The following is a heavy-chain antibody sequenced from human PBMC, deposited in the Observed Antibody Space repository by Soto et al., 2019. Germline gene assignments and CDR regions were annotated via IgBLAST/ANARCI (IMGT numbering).Heavy chain of an antibody. V-gene: IGHV1-2*02. CDR1: GDTFTANY. Sequence: ASVKVSCKASGDTFTANYIHWVRQAPGQGFEWMGWINPKSGGTKYPQKFQGRVTMTRDTSLSTVYLQWSSLKASDTAMYYCARRVNDYGIDYWGQGTLVTVSS. J-gene: IGHJ4*02. CDR3: ARRVNDYGIDY. D-gene: IGHD4-17*01. CDR2: INPKSGGT.